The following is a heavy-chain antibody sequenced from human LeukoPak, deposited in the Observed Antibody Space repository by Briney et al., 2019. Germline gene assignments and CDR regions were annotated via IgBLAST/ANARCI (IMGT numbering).Heavy chain of an antibody. CDR2: ISSSSSYI. J-gene: IGHJ4*02. CDR1: GFTFSSYS. Sequence: GGSLRLSCAASGFTFSSYSMNWVRQAPGKGLEWVSSISSSSSYIYYADSVKGRFTISRDNAKNSLYLQMNSLRAGDTAVYYYATYSGYDRIFDYWGQGTLVTVSS. CDR3: ATYSGYDRIFDY. V-gene: IGHV3-21*01. D-gene: IGHD5-12*01.